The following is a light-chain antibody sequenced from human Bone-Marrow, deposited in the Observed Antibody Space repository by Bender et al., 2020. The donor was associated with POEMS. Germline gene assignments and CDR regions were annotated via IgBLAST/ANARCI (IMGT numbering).Light chain of an antibody. CDR2: NNS. CDR1: SSKFGSYP. V-gene: IGLV1-44*01. Sequence: QSVLTQPPSASGTPGQRVTISCSGSSSKFGSYPVNWYQQLPGAAPKLVIFNNSQRPSGVPDRFSGSNSGTSASLAISGLLSDDEADFYCATWDDSLNGWVVGGGTKMTV. J-gene: IGLJ3*02. CDR3: ATWDDSLNGWV.